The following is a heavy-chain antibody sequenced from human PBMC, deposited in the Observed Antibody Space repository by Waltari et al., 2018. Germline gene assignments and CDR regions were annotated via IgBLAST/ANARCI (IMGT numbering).Heavy chain of an antibody. V-gene: IGHV1-69-2*01. CDR1: GYTLTDYY. CDR3: ATDIRSSSSRAWFDP. J-gene: IGHJ5*02. Sequence: EVRLIQSGTEVKKPGAKVKISCKISGYTLTDYYIHWIQQAPGKGLQWMGLLDLEDGETYYAETLQGRATISADTSSGTAYMELSSLRSEDTALYYCATDIRSSSSRAWFDPWGQGTLVTVSS. CDR2: LDLEDGET. D-gene: IGHD6-6*01.